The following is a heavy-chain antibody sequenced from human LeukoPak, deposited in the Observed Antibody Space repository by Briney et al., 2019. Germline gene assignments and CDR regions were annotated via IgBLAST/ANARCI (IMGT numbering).Heavy chain of an antibody. V-gene: IGHV4-30-4*01. CDR2: IYYSGST. CDR1: GGSISSGDYY. J-gene: IGHJ4*02. CDR3: SSLVDYGSGSYYFDY. Sequence: PSQTRSLTCTVPGGSISSGDYYWTWIRQPPGNGLDSTGYIYYSGSTYYNPSLKSGVTVSVDTSKHQFSLKLSSVTAADTAVYYCSSLVDYGSGSYYFDYWGQGTLVTVSS. D-gene: IGHD3-10*01.